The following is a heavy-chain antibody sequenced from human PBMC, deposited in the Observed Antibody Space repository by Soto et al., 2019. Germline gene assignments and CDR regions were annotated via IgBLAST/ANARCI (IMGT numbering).Heavy chain of an antibody. Sequence: QVQLQESGPGLVKPSETLSLTCTVSGGSISNYYWSWIRQPPGKGLEWIGYIHYSGSTNYNPSLKSRVTITVDTSKHQFSLKLSSVTAADTAVYYCARERGAPGYFEYWGQGTLVTVSS. V-gene: IGHV4-59*01. CDR1: GGSISNYY. J-gene: IGHJ4*02. CDR3: ARERGAPGYFEY. CDR2: IHYSGST. D-gene: IGHD1-26*01.